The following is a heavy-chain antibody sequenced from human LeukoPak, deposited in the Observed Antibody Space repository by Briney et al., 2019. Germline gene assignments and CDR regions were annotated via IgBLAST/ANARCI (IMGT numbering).Heavy chain of an antibody. V-gene: IGHV3-66*02. CDR3: ARDPGGGPTHGY. D-gene: IGHD1-26*01. CDR1: GFTFGNNY. CDR2: IYSDGST. Sequence: GGSLRLSCAASGFTFGNNYMSWVRQAPGEGLEWVSVIYSDGSTYYADSVKARFTISRDNSKNTLYLQMNSLRADDTAVYYCARDPGGGPTHGYWGQGTLVTVSS. J-gene: IGHJ4*02.